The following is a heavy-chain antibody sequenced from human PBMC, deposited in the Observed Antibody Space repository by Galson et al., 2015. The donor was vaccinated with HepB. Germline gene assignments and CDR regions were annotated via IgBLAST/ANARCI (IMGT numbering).Heavy chain of an antibody. D-gene: IGHD3-3*02. J-gene: IGHJ4*02. CDR2: IRKKRNSYST. Sequence: SLRLSCAASGFTFSDHYMDWVRQAPGKGLEWVARIRKKRNSYSTEYTASVKGRVTISRDDSKNSVYLQMNSLKAEDTAMYYCTRVSILSYFDYWGQGTLVTVSS. CDR1: GFTFSDHY. V-gene: IGHV3-72*01. CDR3: TRVSILSYFDY.